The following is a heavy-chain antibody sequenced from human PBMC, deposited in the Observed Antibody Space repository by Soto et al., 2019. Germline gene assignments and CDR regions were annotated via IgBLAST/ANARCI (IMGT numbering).Heavy chain of an antibody. Sequence: GGSLRLSCAASGFTLSSYTMNWVRQAPGGGLQWVSSIDGSGNYRYYADSLRGRFTISRDNAKNSLYLEMSSLRAEDTATYYCARHGRITVTGDGFDSWGQGTVVTVSS. CDR1: GFTLSSYT. CDR3: ARHGRITVTGDGFDS. D-gene: IGHD1-20*01. V-gene: IGHV3-21*01. CDR2: IDGSGNYR. J-gene: IGHJ3*02.